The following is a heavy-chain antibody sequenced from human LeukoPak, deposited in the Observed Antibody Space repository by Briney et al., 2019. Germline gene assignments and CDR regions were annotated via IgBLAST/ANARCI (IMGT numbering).Heavy chain of an antibody. CDR2: IYYSGST. V-gene: IGHV4-39*01. J-gene: IGHJ6*02. CDR1: GGSISISSYY. Sequence: SETLSLTCTVSGGSISISSYYWGWIRQPPGKGLEWIGSIYYSGSTYYNPSLKSRVTISVDTSKNQFSLKLSSVTAADTAVYYCARYVDTGSYYYYYGMDVWGQGTTVTVSS. D-gene: IGHD5-18*01. CDR3: ARYVDTGSYYYYYGMDV.